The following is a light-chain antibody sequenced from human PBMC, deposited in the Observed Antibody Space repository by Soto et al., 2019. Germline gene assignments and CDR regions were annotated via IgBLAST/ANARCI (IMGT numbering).Light chain of an antibody. CDR1: QNVSGW. CDR2: DAS. J-gene: IGKJ1*01. CDR3: QQYETFSGT. V-gene: IGKV1-5*01. Sequence: EIQMTQSPTTLSASVGDTVTVTCRASQNVSGWLAWYQQKPGEAPKLLIYDASALPRVVPSRFSGIGSWTKVTLTIASLQPDDFATYYCQQYETFSGTLGPGTKVDIK.